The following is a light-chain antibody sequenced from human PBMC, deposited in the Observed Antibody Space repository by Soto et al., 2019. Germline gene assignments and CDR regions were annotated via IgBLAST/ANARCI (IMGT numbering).Light chain of an antibody. V-gene: IGLV1-51*01. CDR3: GTWDSSLSAVL. CDR1: SSNIGNNY. CDR2: DNH. Sequence: QSVLTQPPSVSAAPGQKVTISCSGSSSNIGNNYVSWYQQLPGTAPKLLIYDNHKRPSGIPDRFSGSKSGTSATLGITGLQTGDEADYYCGTWDSSLSAVLFGGGTQLTVL. J-gene: IGLJ7*01.